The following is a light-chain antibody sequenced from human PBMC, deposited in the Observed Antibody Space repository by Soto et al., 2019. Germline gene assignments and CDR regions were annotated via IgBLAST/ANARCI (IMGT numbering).Light chain of an antibody. CDR2: TIS. Sequence: DIQLTQSPSFLSASVGDRVTITCRASQDTSSSLAWYQQKPGKAPKLLIYTISTLQSGVPPRFRGSGSGKEFTLTISSLQPEDFATYYCQQHNRYPLTFGGGTKVEI. CDR3: QQHNRYPLT. V-gene: IGKV1-9*01. J-gene: IGKJ4*01. CDR1: QDTSSS.